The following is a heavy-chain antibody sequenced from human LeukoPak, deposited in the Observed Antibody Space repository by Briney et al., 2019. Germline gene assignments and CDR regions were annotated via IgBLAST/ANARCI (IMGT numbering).Heavy chain of an antibody. CDR1: GYSISSGYY. CDR2: IYHSGST. Sequence: SETLSLTCTVSGYSISSGYYWGWIRQPPGKGLEWIGSIYHSGSTYYNPSLKSRVTISVDTSKNQFSLKLSSVTAADTAVYYCARIRKVEVPAAIDYWGQGTLVTVSS. V-gene: IGHV4-38-2*02. CDR3: ARIRKVEVPAAIDY. J-gene: IGHJ4*02. D-gene: IGHD2-2*01.